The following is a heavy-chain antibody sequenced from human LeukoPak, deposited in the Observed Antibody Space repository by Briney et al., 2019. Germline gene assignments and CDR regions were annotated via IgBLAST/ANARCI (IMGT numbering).Heavy chain of an antibody. D-gene: IGHD5-24*01. CDR2: IWYDGSNT. J-gene: IGHJ4*02. CDR3: ARGDEGLDY. V-gene: IGHV3-33*01. Sequence: PGGSLRLSCAASGFTFSSYGMHWVRQAPGKGLEWVAVIWYDGSNTYYADSVEGRFTISRDNSKNTLYLQMNSLRAEDTAVYYCARGDEGLDYWGQGTLVTVSS. CDR1: GFTFSSYG.